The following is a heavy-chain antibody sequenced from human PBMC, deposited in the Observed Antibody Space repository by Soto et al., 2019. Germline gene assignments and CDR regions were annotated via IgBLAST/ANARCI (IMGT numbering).Heavy chain of an antibody. J-gene: IGHJ4*02. D-gene: IGHD3-22*01. V-gene: IGHV3-30-3*01. CDR3: ARAYDSSMSYFDY. CDR2: ISYDGSNK. Sequence: QVQLVESGGGVVQPGRSLRLSCAASGFTFSSFAIHWVRQAPGKGLEWVSRISYDGSNKYYADSVKGRFTISRDNSKNTLYLQMNCLRAEDTAVYYCARAYDSSMSYFDYWGQGTLVTVSS. CDR1: GFTFSSFA.